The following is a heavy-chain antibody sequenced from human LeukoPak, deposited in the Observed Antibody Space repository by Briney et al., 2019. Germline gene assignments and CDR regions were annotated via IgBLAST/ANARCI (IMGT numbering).Heavy chain of an antibody. J-gene: IGHJ5*02. CDR1: GESFSGYY. CDR3: ARARYCSSTSCYWGPFDP. CDR2: INHSGST. D-gene: IGHD2-2*01. Sequence: SETLSLTCAAYGESFSGYYWSWIRQPPGKGLEWIGEINHSGSTNYNPSLKSRVTISVDTSKNQFSLKLSSVTATDTAVYYCARARYCSSTSCYWGPFDPWGQGTLVTVSS. V-gene: IGHV4-34*01.